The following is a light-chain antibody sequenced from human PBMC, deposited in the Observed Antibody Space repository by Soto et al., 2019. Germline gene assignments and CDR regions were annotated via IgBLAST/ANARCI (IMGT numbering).Light chain of an antibody. Sequence: DIQMTQSPSSLSASVGDRVTITCQASKGIGNYLTWYQQKPGKAPKLLIYEASNLETGVPSRFSGSGSGTDFTFTINSLQPEDIATYYCQQYDDLPFTFGGGTKVEIK. J-gene: IGKJ4*01. CDR3: QQYDDLPFT. CDR1: KGIGNY. CDR2: EAS. V-gene: IGKV1-33*01.